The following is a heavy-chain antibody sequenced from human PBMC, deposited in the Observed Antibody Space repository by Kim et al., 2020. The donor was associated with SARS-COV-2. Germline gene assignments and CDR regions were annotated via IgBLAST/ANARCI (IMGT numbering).Heavy chain of an antibody. J-gene: IGHJ4*02. CDR2: IYYSGST. CDR3: ARDWGYSYGLDY. Sequence: SETLSLTCTVSGGSVSSGSYYWSWIRQPPGKGLEWIGYIYYSGSTNYNPSLKSRVTISVDTSKNQFSLKLSSVTAADTAVYYCARDWGYSYGLDYWGQGT. D-gene: IGHD5-18*01. V-gene: IGHV4-61*01. CDR1: GGSVSSGSYY.